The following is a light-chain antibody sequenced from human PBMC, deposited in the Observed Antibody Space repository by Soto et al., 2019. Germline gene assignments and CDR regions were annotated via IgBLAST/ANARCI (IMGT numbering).Light chain of an antibody. CDR2: KAS. V-gene: IGKV1-5*03. CDR1: QSIRTW. J-gene: IGKJ1*01. CDR3: QQYNTYSWT. Sequence: DIQMTQSPSSLSASVGDRVIITCRPSQSIRTWLAWYQHKPGKAPRLLIYKASSLETGVPSRFSGSGFGTEFTLTISSVQPDDFATYYCQQYNTYSWTFGQGTKVEVK.